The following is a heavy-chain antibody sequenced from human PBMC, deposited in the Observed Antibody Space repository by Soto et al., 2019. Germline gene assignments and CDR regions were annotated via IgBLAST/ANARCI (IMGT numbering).Heavy chain of an antibody. J-gene: IGHJ6*02. CDR1: GGTFSSSA. Sequence: QVQLVHSGAEMKEPGSSVKVSCKTSGGTFSSSAISWLRQAPGQGLEGMGGIIPLFRTPDYAQKFQGRVTIAADESTSTAYMELSSLRSEDTAVYYCARDNDRLQLGGNYYYILDVWGQGTTITVSS. V-gene: IGHV1-69*12. CDR3: ARDNDRLQLGGNYYYILDV. D-gene: IGHD4-4*01. CDR2: IIPLFRTP.